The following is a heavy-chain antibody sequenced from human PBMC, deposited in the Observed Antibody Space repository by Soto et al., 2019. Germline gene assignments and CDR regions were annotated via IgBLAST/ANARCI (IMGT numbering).Heavy chain of an antibody. CDR3: ARGGYYDDTGPADS. Sequence: EVQLVESGGGLVQPGGSLRLACAASGFTFSRHCMHWVRQAPGKGLVWVSRSNSDGSITKSADSVEGRFTISRDNAKNTLYLQMNSLRAEDTAVYFCARGGYYDDTGPADSWGQGTLVTVSS. V-gene: IGHV3-74*03. D-gene: IGHD3-22*01. CDR2: SNSDGSIT. J-gene: IGHJ4*02. CDR1: GFTFSRHC.